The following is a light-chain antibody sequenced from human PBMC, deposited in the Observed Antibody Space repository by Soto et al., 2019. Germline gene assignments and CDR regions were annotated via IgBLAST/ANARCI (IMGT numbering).Light chain of an antibody. Sequence: EIVLTQSPGTLSLSPGERATLSCRASQSVSSSYLAWYQQKPGQAPRLLIYGASSRATGIPDRFSGSGSGTDFTLTISRLEPEDFAAYYCQQRSNWGITFGQGTRLEIK. CDR1: QSVSSSY. CDR2: GAS. V-gene: IGKV3D-20*02. J-gene: IGKJ5*01. CDR3: QQRSNWGIT.